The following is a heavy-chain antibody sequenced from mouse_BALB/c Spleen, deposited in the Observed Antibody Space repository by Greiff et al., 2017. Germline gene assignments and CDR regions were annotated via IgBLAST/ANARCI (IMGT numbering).Heavy chain of an antibody. D-gene: IGHD2-14*01. J-gene: IGHJ4*01. CDR1: GYTFTSYW. CDR2: INPSTGYT. CDR3: ARNVYYRYDGYAMDY. Sequence: QVQLQQSGAELAKPGASVKMSCKASGYTFTSYWMHWVKQRPGQGLEWIGYINPSTGYTEYNQKFKDKATLTADKSSSTAYMQLSSLTTEDSAVYYCARNVYYRYDGYAMDYWGQGTSVTVSS. V-gene: IGHV1-7*01.